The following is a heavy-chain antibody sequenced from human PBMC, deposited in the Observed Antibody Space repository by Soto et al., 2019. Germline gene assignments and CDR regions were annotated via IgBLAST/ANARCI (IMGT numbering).Heavy chain of an antibody. Sequence: GGSLRLSCLASGFIFRSYAMHWVRQAPGKGLEWVAVITYDGANGYYADSVRGRFAISRDNSKSTLFLQMNSLGPEDTAVYYCAREFSGSYHNFDYWGQGTLVTVSS. J-gene: IGHJ4*02. CDR2: ITYDGANG. CDR3: AREFSGSYHNFDY. CDR1: GFIFRSYA. V-gene: IGHV3-30*09. D-gene: IGHD1-26*01.